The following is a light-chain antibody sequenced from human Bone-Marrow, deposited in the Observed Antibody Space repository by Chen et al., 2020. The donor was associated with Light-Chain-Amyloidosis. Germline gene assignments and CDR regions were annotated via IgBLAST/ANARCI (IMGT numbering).Light chain of an antibody. V-gene: IGKV3-20*01. Sequence: EIVLTQSPATLSLSPGERATFSCRASQSVSNFLAWYQQRPGQAPRLLIYAASSRATGIPDRFSGSGSGSDFTLTISRLEPEDFAVYYCQHYGNSPPWTFGQGTKVEIK. J-gene: IGKJ1*01. CDR1: QSVSNF. CDR3: QHYGNSPPWT. CDR2: AAS.